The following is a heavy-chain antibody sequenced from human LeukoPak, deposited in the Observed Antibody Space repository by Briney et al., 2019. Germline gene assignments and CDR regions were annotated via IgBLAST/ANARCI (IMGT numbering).Heavy chain of an antibody. CDR1: GYTFTSYA. CDR2: INTGNGDT. CDR3: ARDLGSGSLHY. V-gene: IGHV1-3*04. Sequence: ASVKVSCKASGYTFTSYAIHWVRQAPGQRLEWLGWINTGNGDTRYSQTFRGRVTITSDTSASTAYMELSSLRSEDTAVYYCARDLGSGSLHYWGQGTLVTVSS. J-gene: IGHJ4*02. D-gene: IGHD1-26*01.